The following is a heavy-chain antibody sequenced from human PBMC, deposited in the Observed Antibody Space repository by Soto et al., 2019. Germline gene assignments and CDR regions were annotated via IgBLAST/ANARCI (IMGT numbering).Heavy chain of an antibody. J-gene: IGHJ4*02. CDR2: INVGNGNT. D-gene: IGHD3-10*01. CDR3: AREGAHYTLLDH. V-gene: IGHV1-3*01. Sequence: GASVKVSCKASGYTFTDYAIHWVRQAPGQGLEWMGWINVGNGNTGYSRKFQGRVTNVRDMSASTAYIEVTSLTSEDTAIYYCAREGAHYTLLDHWGQGTLVTVYS. CDR1: GYTFTDYA.